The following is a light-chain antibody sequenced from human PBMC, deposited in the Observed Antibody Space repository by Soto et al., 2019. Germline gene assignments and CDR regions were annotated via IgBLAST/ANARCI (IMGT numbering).Light chain of an antibody. Sequence: QSALTQPPSASGSPGQPVTLSCTGTSSDVGDYNFVSWYQQHPGKAPKLIIYEVTKRPSGVPDRFSGSKSGNTASLTVSGLQAEDEADYYCSSYGGSNNVVFGGGTQLTVL. J-gene: IGLJ2*01. CDR3: SSYGGSNNVV. CDR2: EVT. V-gene: IGLV2-8*01. CDR1: SSDVGDYNF.